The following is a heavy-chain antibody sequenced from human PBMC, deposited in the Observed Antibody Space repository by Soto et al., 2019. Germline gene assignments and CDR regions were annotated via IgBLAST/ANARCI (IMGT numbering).Heavy chain of an antibody. Sequence: LSLTCTVSGGSISSGDYYWSWIRQPPGKGLEWIGYIYYSGSTYYNPSLKSRVTISVDTSKNQFSLKLSSVTAADTAVYYCARERYYYDSSGYYYEFDPWGQGTLVTVSS. D-gene: IGHD3-22*01. CDR2: IYYSGST. CDR1: GGSISSGDYY. V-gene: IGHV4-30-4*01. J-gene: IGHJ5*02. CDR3: ARERYYYDSSGYYYEFDP.